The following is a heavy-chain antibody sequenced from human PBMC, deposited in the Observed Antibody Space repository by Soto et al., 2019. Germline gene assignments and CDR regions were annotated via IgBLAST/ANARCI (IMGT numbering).Heavy chain of an antibody. J-gene: IGHJ6*02. CDR1: GGSFSGYY. D-gene: IGHD3-10*01. CDR2: INHSGST. V-gene: IGHV4-34*01. Sequence: SETLSLTCAVYGGSFSGYYWSWIRQPPGKGLEWIGEINHSGSTNYNPSLKSRVTISVDTSKNQFSLKLSSVTAADTAVYYCARGRRRTKYYYGSGSYGVRYYYGMDVWGQGTTVTVSS. CDR3: ARGRRRTKYYYGSGSYGVRYYYGMDV.